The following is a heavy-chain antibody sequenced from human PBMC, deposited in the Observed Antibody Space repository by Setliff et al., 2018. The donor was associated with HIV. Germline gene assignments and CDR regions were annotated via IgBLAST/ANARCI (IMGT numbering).Heavy chain of an antibody. CDR1: GGSISSRGDY. V-gene: IGHV4-31*02. J-gene: IGHJ6*03. D-gene: IGHD2-8*01. CDR3: ARDSANGKTANLNYLDV. CDR2: IYYTGST. Sequence: SETLSLTCTVSGGSISSRGDYWSWVRQHPGKGLEWIGYIYYTGSTYSNPSLQSRVRISVDTSKNQFSLRLNSVTAAGTAVYYCARDSANGKTANLNYLDVWGKGTTVTVSS.